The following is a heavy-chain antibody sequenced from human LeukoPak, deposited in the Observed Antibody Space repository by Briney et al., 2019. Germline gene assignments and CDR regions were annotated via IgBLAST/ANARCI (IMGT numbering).Heavy chain of an antibody. J-gene: IGHJ4*02. Sequence: PSETLSLTCAVSGYSFSSGYYWGWIRQPPGKGLEWIGSIYHSGSTYYNPSLKSRVTISVDTSKNQFPLKLSSVTAADTAVYYCASYDFWSGYYLHWGQGTLVTVSS. CDR3: ASYDFWSGYYLH. CDR2: IYHSGST. V-gene: IGHV4-38-2*01. CDR1: GYSFSSGYY. D-gene: IGHD3-3*01.